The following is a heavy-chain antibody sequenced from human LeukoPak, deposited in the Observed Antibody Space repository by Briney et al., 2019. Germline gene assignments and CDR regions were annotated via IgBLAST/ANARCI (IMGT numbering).Heavy chain of an antibody. CDR3: ARPNGDYYYALDV. J-gene: IGHJ6*02. D-gene: IGHD4-17*01. CDR2: VYSTRRT. CDR1: SXDY. Sequence: SXDYWGWXRQPRGKGLQWIGSVYSTRRTYYNSSLKSRATISLDTSKSQFSLELSSVTAADTAVYYCARPNGDYYYALDVWGRGTTVTVSS. V-gene: IGHV4-39*01.